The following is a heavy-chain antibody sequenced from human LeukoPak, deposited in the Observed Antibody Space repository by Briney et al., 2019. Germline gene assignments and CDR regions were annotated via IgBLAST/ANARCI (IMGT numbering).Heavy chain of an antibody. CDR1: GSTFSSYA. CDR3: AKDISGWYGSFAFDI. CDR2: ISGSGGST. J-gene: IGHJ3*02. D-gene: IGHD6-19*01. V-gene: IGHV3-23*01. Sequence: GGSLRLSCAASGSTFSSYAMSWVRQAPGKGLEWVSAISGSGGSTYYADSVKGRFTISRDNSKNTLYLQMNSLRAEDTAVYYCAKDISGWYGSFAFDIWGQGTMVTVSS.